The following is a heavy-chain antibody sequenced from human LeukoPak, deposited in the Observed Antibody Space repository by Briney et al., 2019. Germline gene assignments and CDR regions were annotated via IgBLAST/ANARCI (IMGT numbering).Heavy chain of an antibody. J-gene: IGHJ3*02. Sequence: PGGSLRLSCSASGFTFSSCAMHWVRQAPGKGLEYVSGINGNGGSTHYADSVKGRFTISRDNSKNSLYLQMNSLRAEDTAVYYCARQDYERGGRAFDIWGQGTMVTVSS. D-gene: IGHD2-15*01. V-gene: IGHV3-64*04. CDR1: GFTFSSCA. CDR2: INGNGGST. CDR3: ARQDYERGGRAFDI.